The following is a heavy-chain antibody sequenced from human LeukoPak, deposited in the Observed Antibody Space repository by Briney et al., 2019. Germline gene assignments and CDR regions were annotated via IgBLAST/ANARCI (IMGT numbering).Heavy chain of an antibody. CDR1: GYTFTGYY. V-gene: IGHV1-2*02. D-gene: IGHD2-21*02. Sequence: ASVKVSCKASGYTFTGYYIHWVRQAPGQGLEWMGWINPNSGGTNYAQKFQGRVTMTTDTSTSTAYMELRSLRSDDTAVYYCARVKCGGDCYAAPAGAFDIWGQGTMVTVSS. J-gene: IGHJ3*02. CDR2: INPNSGGT. CDR3: ARVKCGGDCYAAPAGAFDI.